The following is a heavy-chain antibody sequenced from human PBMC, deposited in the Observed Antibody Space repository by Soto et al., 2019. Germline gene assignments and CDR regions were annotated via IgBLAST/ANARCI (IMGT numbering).Heavy chain of an antibody. J-gene: IGHJ4*02. CDR3: AKATEFGGWIAAAGDY. D-gene: IGHD6-13*01. CDR2: MNPNSGNT. V-gene: IGHV1-8*02. CDR1: GYTFTSYG. Sequence: ASVKVSCKASGYTFTSYGINWVRQATGQGLEWMGWMNPNSGNTGYAQKFQGRVTMTRNTSISTAYMELSSLRAEDTAVYYCAKATEFGGWIAAAGDYWGQGTLVTVSS.